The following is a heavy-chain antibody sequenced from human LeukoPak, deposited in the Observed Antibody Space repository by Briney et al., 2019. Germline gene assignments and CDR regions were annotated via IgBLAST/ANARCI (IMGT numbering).Heavy chain of an antibody. CDR3: ARTYYYDSSGYYPFDY. D-gene: IGHD3-22*01. Sequence: GGSLRLSCAASGFTFSSYWMHWVRQAPGKGLVWVSRINSDGSSTSYADSVKGRFTISRDNAKNTLYLQMNSLRAEDTAVYYCARTYYYDSSGYYPFDYWGQGTLVTVSS. J-gene: IGHJ4*02. CDR2: INSDGSST. CDR1: GFTFSSYW. V-gene: IGHV3-74*01.